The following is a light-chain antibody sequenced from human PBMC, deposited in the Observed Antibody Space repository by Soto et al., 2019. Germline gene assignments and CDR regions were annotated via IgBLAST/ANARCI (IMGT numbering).Light chain of an antibody. CDR2: GAS. CDR1: QSVSSN. CDR3: QQYNNWPLT. V-gene: IGKV3-15*01. J-gene: IGKJ4*01. Sequence: EIVMPQSPATLSASPGERATLSCRASQSVSSNLAWYQQKPGQAPRLLIYGASTRATGIPARFSGSGSGTEFTLTISSLQSEDFAVYYCQQYNNWPLTFGGGTKVEIK.